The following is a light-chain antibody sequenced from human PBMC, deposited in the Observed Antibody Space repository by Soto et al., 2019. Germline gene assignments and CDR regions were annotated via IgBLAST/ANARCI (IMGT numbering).Light chain of an antibody. CDR1: QSVLYSSNNKNY. V-gene: IGKV4-1*01. Sequence: DIVMTQSPDSLAVSLGERATINCKSSQSVLYSSNNKNYLAWYQQKPGQPPKLLIYWASTRESGVPDRFSGSGSGTDFTLTIGSLQAEDVAIYYCQQYFRPWTFGQGTTVEIK. CDR2: WAS. CDR3: QQYFRPWT. J-gene: IGKJ1*01.